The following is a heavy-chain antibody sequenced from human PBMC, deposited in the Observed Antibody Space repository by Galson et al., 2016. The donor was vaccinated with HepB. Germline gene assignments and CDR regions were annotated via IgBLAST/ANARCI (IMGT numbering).Heavy chain of an antibody. CDR3: STAQYCSGGSCYLDY. CDR2: IKSKTDGGTT. J-gene: IGHJ4*02. D-gene: IGHD2-15*01. Sequence: SLRLSCAASEFTFSNAWMNWVRQAPGKGLEWVGRIKSKTDGGTTDYAAPVKGRFTISRDDSKNTVYVEMNSLKPEDTAVYYCSTAQYCSGGSCYLDYWGQGTVVTVSS. CDR1: EFTFSNAW. V-gene: IGHV3-15*01.